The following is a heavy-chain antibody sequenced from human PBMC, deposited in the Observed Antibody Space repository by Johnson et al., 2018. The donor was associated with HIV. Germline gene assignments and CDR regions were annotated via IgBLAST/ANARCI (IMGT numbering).Heavy chain of an antibody. CDR1: W. D-gene: IGHD5-18*01. CDR2: IKSETDGGTT. Sequence: WMSWVRQAPGKGLAWVGRIKSETDGGTTDYAAPAQDRFIISRDDSKDTLYLQMNSLKTEDTAVYYCATEAGIELWLIDAFDIWGQGTKVTVSS. J-gene: IGHJ3*02. CDR3: ATEAGIELWLIDAFDI. V-gene: IGHV3-15*01.